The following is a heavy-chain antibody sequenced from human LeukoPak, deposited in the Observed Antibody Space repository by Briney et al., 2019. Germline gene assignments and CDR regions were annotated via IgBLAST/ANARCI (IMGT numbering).Heavy chain of an antibody. CDR1: GGSISSFY. D-gene: IGHD3-10*01. V-gene: IGHV4-59*12. CDR2: IYYSGST. Sequence: SETLSLTCTVSGGSISSFYWSWIRQPPGKGLEWIGYIYYSGSTNYNPSLKSRVTISVDTSKNQFSLKLSSVTAADTAVYYCARNYYGSGSPYYYGMDVWGQGTTVTVSS. J-gene: IGHJ6*02. CDR3: ARNYYGSGSPYYYGMDV.